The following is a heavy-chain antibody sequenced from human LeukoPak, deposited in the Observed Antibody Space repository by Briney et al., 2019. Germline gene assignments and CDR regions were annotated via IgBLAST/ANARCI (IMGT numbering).Heavy chain of an antibody. CDR3: ARALYSGSYYGAFDI. CDR1: GGSISSSSYY. V-gene: IGHV4-39*07. J-gene: IGHJ3*02. D-gene: IGHD1-26*01. CDR2: IYYSGST. Sequence: SETLSLTCTVSGGSISSSSYYWGWIRQPPGKGLEWIGSIYYSGSTYYNPSLKSRVTISVDTSKNQFSLKLSSVTAADTAVYYCARALYSGSYYGAFDIWGQGTMVTVSS.